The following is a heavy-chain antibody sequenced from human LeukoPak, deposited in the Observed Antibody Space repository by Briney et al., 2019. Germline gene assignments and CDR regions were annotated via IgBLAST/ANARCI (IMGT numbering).Heavy chain of an antibody. D-gene: IGHD2-2*01. V-gene: IGHV3-30-3*01. J-gene: IGHJ4*02. Sequence: SGGSLRLSCSASGFTFSSYAMHWVRQAPGKGLEWVAVISYDGSNKYYADSVKGRFTISRDNSKNTLYLQMNSLRAEDTAVYYCARDNYFQLAIDYWGQGTLVTVSS. CDR1: GFTFSSYA. CDR2: ISYDGSNK. CDR3: ARDNYFQLAIDY.